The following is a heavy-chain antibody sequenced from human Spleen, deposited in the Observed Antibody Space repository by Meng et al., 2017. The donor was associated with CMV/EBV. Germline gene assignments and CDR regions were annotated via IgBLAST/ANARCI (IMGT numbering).Heavy chain of an antibody. CDR1: GFSLSTSGVG. J-gene: IGHJ5*02. Sequence: SGPTLVKPTPTLTLTCTFSGFSLSTSGVGVGWIRQPPGKALEWLALIYWNDDKRYSPSLKSRLTITKDTSKNQVVLTMTNMDPVDTATYYCAHRRRPAVGIVVVPAAPWFDPWGQGTLVTVSS. D-gene: IGHD2-2*01. CDR3: AHRRRPAVGIVVVPAAPWFDP. V-gene: IGHV2-5*01. CDR2: IYWNDDK.